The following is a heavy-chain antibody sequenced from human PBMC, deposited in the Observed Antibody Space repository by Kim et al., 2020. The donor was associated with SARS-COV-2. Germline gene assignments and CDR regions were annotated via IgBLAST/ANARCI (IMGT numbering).Heavy chain of an antibody. D-gene: IGHD6-6*01. CDR3: ARDPTLSSSFSLDY. V-gene: IGHV3-7*01. CDR2: IKQDGSEK. Sequence: GGSLRLSCAASGFTFSSYWMSWVRQAPGKGLEWVANIKQDGSEKYYVDSVKGRFTISRDNAKNSLYLQMNSLRAEDTAVYYCARDPTLSSSFSLDYWGQGTLVTVSS. J-gene: IGHJ4*02. CDR1: GFTFSSYW.